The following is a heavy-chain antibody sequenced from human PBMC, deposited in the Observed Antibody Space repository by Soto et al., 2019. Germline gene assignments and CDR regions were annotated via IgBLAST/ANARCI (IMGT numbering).Heavy chain of an antibody. CDR2: IYPGDSDT. V-gene: IGHV5-51*01. J-gene: IGHJ4*02. D-gene: IGHD1-26*01. CDR3: ARSPGYSGSPNDYYFDY. CDR1: GYSFTSYW. Sequence: GESLKISCKGSGYSFTSYWIGWVRQMPGKGLEWMGIIYPGDSDTRYSPSFQGQVTISADKSISTAYLQWSSLKASDTAMYYCARSPGYSGSPNDYYFDYWGQGTLVTVSS.